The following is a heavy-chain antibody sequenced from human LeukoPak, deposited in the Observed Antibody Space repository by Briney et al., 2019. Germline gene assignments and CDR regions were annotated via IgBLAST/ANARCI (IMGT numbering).Heavy chain of an antibody. Sequence: PSETLSLTCTVSGGSISSYYWSWIRQPPGKGLEWIGYIYYSGSTNYNPSLKSRVTISVDTSKNQFSLKLSSVTAADTAVYYCARFGDDFWSGYSIGWVDPWGQGTLVTVSS. J-gene: IGHJ5*02. CDR1: GGSISSYY. CDR2: IYYSGST. V-gene: IGHV4-59*01. CDR3: ARFGDDFWSGYSIGWVDP. D-gene: IGHD3-3*01.